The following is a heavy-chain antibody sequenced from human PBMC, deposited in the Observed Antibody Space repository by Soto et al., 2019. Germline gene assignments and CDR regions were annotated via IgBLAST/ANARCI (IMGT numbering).Heavy chain of an antibody. D-gene: IGHD4-17*01. CDR1: GGSLSGYY. Sequence: PSETLSLTCAVYGGSLSGYYWSWIRQPPGKGLEWIGEISHRGTTNYNPSLKSRVTISLDTSKSQFSLKLTSMTAADTAGYYCARGLRPDYWGKGTQVTVS. V-gene: IGHV4-34*01. CDR3: ARGLRPDY. J-gene: IGHJ4*02. CDR2: ISHRGTT.